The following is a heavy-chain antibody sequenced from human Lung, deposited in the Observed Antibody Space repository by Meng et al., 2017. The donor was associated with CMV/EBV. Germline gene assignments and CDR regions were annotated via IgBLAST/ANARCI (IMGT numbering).Heavy chain of an antibody. D-gene: IGHD3/OR15-3a*01. Sequence: SSGFYWGVIRQPPGKGLEWIGSMYYGGSTYYNPSLKSRVTFSVDTSKNQLSLRLSSVTAADTAVYYCARDGRVSDFWTGYYSDWFDPWGQGTLVTVSS. J-gene: IGHJ5*02. CDR1: SSGFY. CDR3: ARDGRVSDFWTGYYSDWFDP. CDR2: MYYGGST. V-gene: IGHV4-39*07.